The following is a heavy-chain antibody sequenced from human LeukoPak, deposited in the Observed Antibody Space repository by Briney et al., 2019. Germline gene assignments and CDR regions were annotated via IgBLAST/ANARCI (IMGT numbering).Heavy chain of an antibody. CDR2: INPSGGRT. CDR3: ARGSGIYTLGGY. CDR1: GYTFTSYH. D-gene: IGHD1-26*01. Sequence: ASLKVSCKASGYTFTSYHMHWVRQAPGQGLEWMGIINPSGGRTSNAQKFQGRVTMTRDTSTSTVYMELSSLRSEDTAVYYCARGSGIYTLGGYWGQGTLVTVSS. V-gene: IGHV1-46*01. J-gene: IGHJ4*02.